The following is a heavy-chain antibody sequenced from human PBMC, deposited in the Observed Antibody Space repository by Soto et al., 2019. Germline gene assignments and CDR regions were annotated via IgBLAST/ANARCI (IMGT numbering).Heavy chain of an antibody. Sequence: GGSLRLSCAASGFTFSSYGMHWVRQAPGKGLEWVAVISYDGSNKYYADSVKGRFTISRDNSKNTLYLQMNSLRAEDTAVSYCAKDGSGVLRYVDWIPRDRYYGMAGWGKETRFPV. CDR3: AKDGSGVLRYVDWIPRDRYYGMAG. CDR1: GFTFSSYG. J-gene: IGHJ6*01. CDR2: ISYDGSNK. V-gene: IGHV3-30*18. D-gene: IGHD3-9*01.